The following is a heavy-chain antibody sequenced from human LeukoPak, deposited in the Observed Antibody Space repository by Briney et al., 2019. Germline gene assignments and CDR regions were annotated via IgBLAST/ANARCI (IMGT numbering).Heavy chain of an antibody. V-gene: IGHV3-30-3*01. CDR3: ARDLDSSSWYILWFDP. Sequence: GGSLRLSCAASGFIFSNYAMHWVRQAPGKGLEWVAVISYDGSNKYYADSVKGRFTISRDSSKNTLFLQMNSLRTEDTAVYYCARDLDSSSWYILWFDPWGQGTLVTVSS. CDR1: GFIFSNYA. CDR2: ISYDGSNK. J-gene: IGHJ5*02. D-gene: IGHD6-13*01.